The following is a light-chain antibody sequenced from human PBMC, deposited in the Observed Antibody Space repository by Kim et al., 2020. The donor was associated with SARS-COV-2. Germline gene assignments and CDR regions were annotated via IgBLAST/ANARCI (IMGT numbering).Light chain of an antibody. CDR3: QKYNSAPWT. V-gene: IGKV1-27*01. CDR1: QGINNF. J-gene: IGKJ1*01. Sequence: DIQMTQSPSSLTASVGDRVTITCRASQGINNFLAWYQQKPGKVPQLLIYDASTVQSGVPSRFSGGGSGTYFTLTISSLQAEDVATYYCQKYNSAPWTFGQGTKVDIK. CDR2: DAS.